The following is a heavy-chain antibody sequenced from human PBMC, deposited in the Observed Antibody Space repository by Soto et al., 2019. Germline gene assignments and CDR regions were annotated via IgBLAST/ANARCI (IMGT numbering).Heavy chain of an antibody. Sequence: DVQLVESGGGLVQPGGSLKLSCAASEFTFSGFSMHWVRQASGKGLEWVGRIRSKTTNYATAYAASVKDRFTISRDDSKNTTYLQMSSLKPEDTAVYYCPPEGAGFKYGGQGTLVPVSS. J-gene: IGHJ4*02. D-gene: IGHD1-26*01. CDR1: EFTFSGFS. V-gene: IGHV3-73*02. CDR3: PPEGAGFKY. CDR2: IRSKTTNYAT.